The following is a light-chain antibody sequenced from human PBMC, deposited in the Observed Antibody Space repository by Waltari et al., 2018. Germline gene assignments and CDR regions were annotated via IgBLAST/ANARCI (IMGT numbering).Light chain of an antibody. Sequence: QSALTQPASVSGSPGQSIPVSCTGTSSDVGCYKLVAWYQHHPPKAPKLMIYEVSKRPSWVSNRFSGSKSGNTASLTISGLQPEDEADYYCCSYAGANTYVFGSGTKVTVL. V-gene: IGLV2-23*02. CDR1: SSDVGCYKL. CDR3: CSYAGANTYV. J-gene: IGLJ1*01. CDR2: EVS.